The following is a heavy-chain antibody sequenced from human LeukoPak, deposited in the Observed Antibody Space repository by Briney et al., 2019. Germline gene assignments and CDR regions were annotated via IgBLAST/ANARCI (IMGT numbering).Heavy chain of an antibody. Sequence: GGSLRLSCAASGFTVSSNYMSWVRQAPGKGLEWVSVIYSGGSTYYADSVKGRFTISRDNSKNTLYLQMNSLRAEDTAVYYCARHNKKGYFGYNSWFDPWGQGTLVTVSS. J-gene: IGHJ5*02. CDR1: GFTVSSNY. D-gene: IGHD3-9*01. CDR3: ARHNKKGYFGYNSWFDP. CDR2: IYSGGST. V-gene: IGHV3-66*04.